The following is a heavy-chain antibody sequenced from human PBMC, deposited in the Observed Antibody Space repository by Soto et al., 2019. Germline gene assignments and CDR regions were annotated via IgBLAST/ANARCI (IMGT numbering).Heavy chain of an antibody. Sequence: QVQLQESGPGLVKPSETLSLTCTVSGGSISSYYWSWIRQPPGKGLEWIGYIYYSGRTNYNPSLKSRVTISVDTSKNQFSLKLSSVTAADTAVYYWARGGYDSSSSNNDAFDIWGQGTMVTVSS. CDR1: GGSISSYY. V-gene: IGHV4-59*01. D-gene: IGHD6-13*01. CDR3: ARGGYDSSSSNNDAFDI. CDR2: IYYSGRT. J-gene: IGHJ3*02.